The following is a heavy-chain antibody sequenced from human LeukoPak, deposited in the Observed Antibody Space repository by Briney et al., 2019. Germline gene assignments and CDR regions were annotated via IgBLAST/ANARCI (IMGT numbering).Heavy chain of an antibody. V-gene: IGHV3-30*02. Sequence: GGSLRLSCAASGFTFISYGMHWVRQAPGKGLEWVAFIPYDGSDKFYADSVKGRFTISRDNSKSTLYLQMNSLRAEDTAVYYCAAMTSVTTGDYWGQGTLVTVSS. CDR3: AAMTSVTTGDY. CDR1: GFTFISYG. CDR2: IPYDGSDK. D-gene: IGHD4-11*01. J-gene: IGHJ4*02.